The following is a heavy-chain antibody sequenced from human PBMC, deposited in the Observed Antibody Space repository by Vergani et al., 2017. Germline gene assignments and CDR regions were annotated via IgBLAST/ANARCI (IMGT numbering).Heavy chain of an antibody. D-gene: IGHD6-13*01. CDR3: ARHKEQLVPGNYYYYYYMDV. CDR2: IYYSGST. V-gene: IGHV4-30-4*08. Sequence: QLQLQESGSGLVKPSQTLSLTCTVSGGSISSGDYYWSWIRQPPGKGLEWNGYIYYSGSTYYNPSLKSRVTISVDTSKNQFSLKLNSVTAADTAVYYCARHKEQLVPGNYYYYYYMDVWGKGTTVTVSS. CDR1: GGSISSGDYY. J-gene: IGHJ6*03.